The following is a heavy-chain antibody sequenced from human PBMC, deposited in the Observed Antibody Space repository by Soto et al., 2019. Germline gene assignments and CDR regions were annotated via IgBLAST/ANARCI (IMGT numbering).Heavy chain of an antibody. CDR2: IKQDGSEK. Sequence: GGSLRLSCAASGFTFSSYWMSWVRQAPGKGLEWVANIKQDGSEKYYVDSVKGRFTISRDSAKNSLYLQMSSLRAEDTAVYYCARAIGYYDILTGYYRYFDYWGQGTLVTFSS. CDR3: ARAIGYYDILTGYYRYFDY. J-gene: IGHJ4*02. CDR1: GFTFSSYW. D-gene: IGHD3-9*01. V-gene: IGHV3-7*01.